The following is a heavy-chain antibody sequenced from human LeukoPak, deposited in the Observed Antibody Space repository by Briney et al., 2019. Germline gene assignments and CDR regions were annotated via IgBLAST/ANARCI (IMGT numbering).Heavy chain of an antibody. V-gene: IGHV4-4*07. J-gene: IGHJ4*02. CDR1: GDSITNYY. D-gene: IGHD3-9*01. CDR3: ARAELRYFDWLYFDF. CDR2: IYTTGST. Sequence: SETLSLTCTVSGDSITNYYWNWLRQPAGKGLEWIGRIYTTGSTNYNPSLKSRVTMSVDTSKNQFSLKVSSVTAADTAVYYCARAELRYFDWLYFDFWGQGTLVTVSS.